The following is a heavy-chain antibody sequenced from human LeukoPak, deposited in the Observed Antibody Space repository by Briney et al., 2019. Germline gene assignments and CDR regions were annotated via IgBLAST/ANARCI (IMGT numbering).Heavy chain of an antibody. V-gene: IGHV4-59*02. CDR3: ASEQVLGACDI. CDR2: IYYSGST. CDR1: GRPVSCDS. D-gene: IGHD3-16*01. Sequence: SETLSLTCTVSGRPVSCDSWTLIRQPPGKGLEWIGSIYYSGSTNYNPSLKSRITISGDTSKNHFSLKLSSVTAADTAVCYCASEQVLGACDIWGQGIMVTVSS. J-gene: IGHJ3*02.